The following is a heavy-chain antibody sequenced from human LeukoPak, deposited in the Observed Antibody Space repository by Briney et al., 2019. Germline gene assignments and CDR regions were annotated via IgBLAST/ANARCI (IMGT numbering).Heavy chain of an antibody. CDR2: ISGSGGST. CDR1: GFTFSSYA. V-gene: IGHV3-23*01. CDR3: AKDRGYCSSTSCFFDY. J-gene: IGHJ4*02. Sequence: GGSLRLSCAASGFTFSSYAMSWVRQAPGKGLEWVSAISGSGGSTYYADSVKGRFTISRDSSKNTLYLQMNSLRAEDTAVYYCAKDRGYCSSTSCFFDYWGQGTLVTVSS. D-gene: IGHD2-2*01.